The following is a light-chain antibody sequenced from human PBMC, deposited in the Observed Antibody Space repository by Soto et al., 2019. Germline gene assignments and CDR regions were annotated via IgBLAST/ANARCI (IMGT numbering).Light chain of an antibody. V-gene: IGKV1-5*03. CDR2: KES. CDR3: QHSNSYSEA. Sequence: DIQMTQSRSTLSACVGDRVTITCRASQTISSWLAWYQQKPGKATKLLIYKESTLKSGVPSRFSGSGYGTEFTLKISSLQTDDFATSYCQHSNSYSEALGEGTKVDIK. J-gene: IGKJ1*01. CDR1: QTISSW.